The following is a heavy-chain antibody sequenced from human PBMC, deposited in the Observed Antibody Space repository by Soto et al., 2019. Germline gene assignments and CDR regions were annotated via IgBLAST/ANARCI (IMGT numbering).Heavy chain of an antibody. CDR3: ARAARYGDYQRHFDY. CDR1: GFTFGDYA. D-gene: IGHD4-17*01. CDR2: ITWNGDST. Sequence: GGSLRLSCAASGFTFGDYALSWVRQGPWKGLEWVSHITWNGDSTTYAESVRGRFTISRDNAKNSLSLQMNSLRAEDTALYYCARAARYGDYQRHFDYWGQGTLVTVSS. V-gene: IGHV3-20*04. J-gene: IGHJ4*02.